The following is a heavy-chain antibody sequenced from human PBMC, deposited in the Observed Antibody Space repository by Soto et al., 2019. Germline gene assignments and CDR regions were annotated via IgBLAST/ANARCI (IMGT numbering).Heavy chain of an antibody. CDR3: AGVLRYFDWLSPPNYGMDV. D-gene: IGHD3-9*01. CDR1: GFTFSGYS. J-gene: IGHJ6*02. CDR2: ISSSSSYI. Sequence: GGALGFSCASSGFTFSGYSMNWVRQAPGRGLEWVSSISSSSSYIYYADSVKGRFTISRDNSKNSLYLQMNSLRAEDTAVYYCAGVLRYFDWLSPPNYGMDVWGQGTKVIVYS. V-gene: IGHV3-21*01.